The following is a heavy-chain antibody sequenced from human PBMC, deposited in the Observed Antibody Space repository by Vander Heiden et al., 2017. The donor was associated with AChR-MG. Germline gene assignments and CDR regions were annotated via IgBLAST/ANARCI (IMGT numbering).Heavy chain of an antibody. CDR1: GYPLSSGYS. J-gene: IGHJ5*02. Sequence: QVQLQESGPGLVKPSEPLSPTRAVSGYPLSSGYSWGWVRRPPGKGLEWMGGIYHSGSTYYNPSLKSRVAISVDTSKNQFSLKLSSVAAADTAVYYCARDLGGWELPNWFDPWGQGTLVTVSS. CDR3: ARDLGGWELPNWFDP. V-gene: IGHV4-38-2*02. D-gene: IGHD1-26*01. CDR2: IYHSGST.